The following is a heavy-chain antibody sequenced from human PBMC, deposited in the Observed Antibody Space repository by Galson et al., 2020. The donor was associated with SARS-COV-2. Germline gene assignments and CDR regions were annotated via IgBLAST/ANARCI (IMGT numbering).Heavy chain of an antibody. CDR1: GFTFSNYS. D-gene: IGHD2-2*01. Sequence: GESLKISCAVSGFTFSNYSKNWVRQAPGKGLEWVSYISSTSNTIYYADSVKGRFTISRDNAKNSLYLQMNSLRAEDTAVYYCASYCSSSSCYKGANDYWGQGTLVTVSS. CDR3: ASYCSSSSCYKGANDY. CDR2: ISSTSNTI. V-gene: IGHV3-48*01. J-gene: IGHJ4*02.